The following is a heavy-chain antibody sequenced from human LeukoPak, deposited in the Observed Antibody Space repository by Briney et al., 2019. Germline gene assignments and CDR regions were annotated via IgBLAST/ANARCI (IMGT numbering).Heavy chain of an antibody. CDR1: GFSLNSYW. J-gene: IGHJ6*02. D-gene: IGHD3-9*01. Sequence: GGSLRLSCVGSGFSLNSYWMTWVRQAPGKGLEWVSAISGSGGSTYYADSVKGRFTISRDNSKNTLYLQLNSLRAEDTAVYYCAKDRSLNFDTADYYYYGMDVWGQGTTVTVSS. CDR2: ISGSGGST. V-gene: IGHV3-23*01. CDR3: AKDRSLNFDTADYYYYGMDV.